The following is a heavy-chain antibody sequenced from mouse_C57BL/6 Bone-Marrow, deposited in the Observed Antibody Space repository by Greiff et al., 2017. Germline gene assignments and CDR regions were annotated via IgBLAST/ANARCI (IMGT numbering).Heavy chain of an antibody. CDR3: ARLSCYYWYFDV. Sequence: QVQLQQPGAELAKPGASVKLSCKASGYPFTSYWMHWVKQRPGQGLEWIGYINPSSGYTKYNQKFKDKATLTADQSSCTAYMQLSILTYEDSAVYYCARLSCYYWYFDVWGTGTTVTVSS. J-gene: IGHJ1*03. CDR1: GYPFTSYW. CDR2: INPSSGYT. V-gene: IGHV1-7*01.